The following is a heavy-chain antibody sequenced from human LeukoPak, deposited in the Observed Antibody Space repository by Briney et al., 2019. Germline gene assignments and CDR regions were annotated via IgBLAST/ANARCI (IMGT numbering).Heavy chain of an antibody. CDR1: GGTFSSYA. Sequence: SVKVSCKASGGTFSSYAISWVRQAPGQGLEWMRGIIPIFGTANYAQKFQGRVTITADESTSTAYMELSSLRSEDTAVYYCARGAYYGSGSYFDYWGQGTLATVSS. D-gene: IGHD3-10*01. CDR2: IIPIFGTA. V-gene: IGHV1-69*13. J-gene: IGHJ4*02. CDR3: ARGAYYGSGSYFDY.